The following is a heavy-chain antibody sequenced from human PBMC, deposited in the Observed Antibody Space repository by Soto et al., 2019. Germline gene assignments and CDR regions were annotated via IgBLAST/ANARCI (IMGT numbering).Heavy chain of an antibody. CDR1: GFSLSNARMG. CDR2: IFSNDEK. J-gene: IGHJ4*02. D-gene: IGHD3-22*01. Sequence: QVTLKESGPVLVKPTETLTLTCTVSGFSLSNARMGVSWIRQPPGKALEWLAHIFSNDEKSYSTSLKSRLTISEDTSKSQVVLTMTNMDPVETATYYCARIFGYYDSFPEVLLRRYYFDYWGQGTLVTVSS. CDR3: ARIFGYYDSFPEVLLRRYYFDY. V-gene: IGHV2-26*01.